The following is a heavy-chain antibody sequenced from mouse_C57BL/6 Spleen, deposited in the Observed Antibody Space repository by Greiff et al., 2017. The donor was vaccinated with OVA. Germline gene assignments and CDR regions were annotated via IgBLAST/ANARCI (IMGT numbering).Heavy chain of an antibody. Sequence: QVQLQQPGTELVKPGASVKLSCKASGYTFTSYWMHWVKQRPGQGLEWIGNINPSNGGTNYNEKFKSKATLTVDKSSSTAYMQLSSLTSEYTAVYYCARSCYDYDWFACWGQGTLVTVSA. CDR2: INPSNGGT. D-gene: IGHD2-4*01. CDR1: GYTFTSYW. V-gene: IGHV1-53*01. CDR3: ARSCYDYDWFAC. J-gene: IGHJ3*01.